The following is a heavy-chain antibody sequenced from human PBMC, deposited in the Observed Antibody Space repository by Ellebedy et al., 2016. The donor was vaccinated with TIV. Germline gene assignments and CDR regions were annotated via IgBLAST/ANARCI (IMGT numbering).Heavy chain of an antibody. D-gene: IGHD1-26*01. CDR3: AREASGRSFDY. CDR2: VNTNTGNR. J-gene: IGHJ4*02. CDR1: GYTFTAYG. Sequence: AASVKVSCKASGYTFTAYGLNWVRQAPGQGLEWVGWVNTNTGNRMYAQGLTGRFVISLDTSVNTAYLYINSLRAEDSAMYYCAREASGRSFDYWGQGTLVSVSS. V-gene: IGHV7-4-1*02.